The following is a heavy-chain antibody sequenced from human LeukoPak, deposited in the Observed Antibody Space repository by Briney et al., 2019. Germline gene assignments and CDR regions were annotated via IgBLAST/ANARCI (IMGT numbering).Heavy chain of an antibody. CDR1: GASISSGRNY. CDR2: LYSSGTT. Sequence: SETLSLTCTVSGASISSGRNYWGWIRQSPGRGLEWIASLYSSGTTHYNPSLQSRVSVSVDTSKNQFSVRLNSLTAADTAVYYCARHLSGTTMAHYFDHWGQGTVVTVSS. D-gene: IGHD1-1*01. J-gene: IGHJ4*02. CDR3: ARHLSGTTMAHYFDH. V-gene: IGHV4-39*01.